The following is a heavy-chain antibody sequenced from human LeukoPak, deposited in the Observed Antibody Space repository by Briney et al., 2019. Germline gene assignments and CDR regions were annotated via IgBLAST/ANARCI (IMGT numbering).Heavy chain of an antibody. CDR1: GGSISSYY. V-gene: IGHV4-59*01. D-gene: IGHD2-2*01. CDR2: IYYSGST. J-gene: IGHJ1*01. Sequence: SETLSLTCTVSGGSISSYYWSWIRQPPGKGLEWIGYIYYSGSTNYNPSLKSRVTISVDTSRNQFSLKLSSVTAADTAVYYCARRSRYFQHWGQGTLVTVSS. CDR3: ARRSRYFQH.